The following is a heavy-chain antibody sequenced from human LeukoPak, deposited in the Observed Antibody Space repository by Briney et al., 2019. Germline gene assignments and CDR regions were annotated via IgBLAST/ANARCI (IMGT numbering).Heavy chain of an antibody. D-gene: IGHD5-12*01. J-gene: IGHJ4*02. CDR3: ARARGGYDLDY. V-gene: IGHV3-7*01. Sequence: GGSLRLSCAASGFTFTSYWMSWVRQAPGKGLEWVANIKQDGGEKYYVESVKGRFTISRDNVKNSLYLQMNSLRVEDTAVYYCARARGGYDLDYWGQGTLVTVSS. CDR1: GFTFTSYW. CDR2: IKQDGGEK.